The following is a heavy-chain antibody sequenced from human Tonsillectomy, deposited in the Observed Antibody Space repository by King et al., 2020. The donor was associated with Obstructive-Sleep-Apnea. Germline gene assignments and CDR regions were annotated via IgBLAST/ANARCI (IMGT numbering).Heavy chain of an antibody. Sequence: QVQLQESGPGLVKPSETLSLTCTVSGGSISSSSYYWGWIRQPPGKGLEWIGSIYYSGSTYYNPSLKSRVTISVDTSKNQFSLKLSSVTAADTAVYSCARDNQGWGDILTGYYLSSGLFSYYYGMDVWGQGTTVTVSS. J-gene: IGHJ6*02. D-gene: IGHD3-9*01. V-gene: IGHV4-39*07. CDR2: IYYSGST. CDR1: GGSISSSSYY. CDR3: ARDNQGWGDILTGYYLSSGLFSYYYGMDV.